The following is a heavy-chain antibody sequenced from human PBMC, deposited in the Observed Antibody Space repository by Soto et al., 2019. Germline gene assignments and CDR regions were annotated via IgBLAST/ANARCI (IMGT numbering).Heavy chain of an antibody. CDR2: TYDRSKWYN. V-gene: IGHV6-1*01. CDR3: ASVQSSSWYWRWFDS. D-gene: IGHD6-13*01. J-gene: IGHJ5*01. Sequence: SQTHSLTSTITVDSVSSNSGASHWIRQSASRGLEWLGRTYDRSKWYNDYAVSVKSRITIYPDTSKNQFSLQLNSVTPEDTSVHYCASVQSSSWYWRWFDSWGQGTLVTVSS. CDR1: VDSVSSNSGA.